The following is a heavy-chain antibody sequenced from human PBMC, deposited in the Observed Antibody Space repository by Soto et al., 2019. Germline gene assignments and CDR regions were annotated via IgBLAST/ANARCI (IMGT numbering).Heavy chain of an antibody. CDR1: GFTFSSYA. CDR3: AKEGYYYDSSGYSGYFDY. J-gene: IGHJ4*02. V-gene: IGHV3-23*01. Sequence: PGGSLRLSCAASGFTFSSYAMSWVRQAPGKGLEWVSAISGSGGSTYYADSVKGRFTISRDNSKNTLYLQMNSLRAEDTAVYYCAKEGYYYDSSGYSGYFDYWGQGTLVTVSS. CDR2: ISGSGGST. D-gene: IGHD3-22*01.